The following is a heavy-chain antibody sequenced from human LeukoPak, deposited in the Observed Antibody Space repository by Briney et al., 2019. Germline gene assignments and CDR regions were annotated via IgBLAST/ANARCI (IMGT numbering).Heavy chain of an antibody. CDR3: ARQLRFLDIYYFDY. CDR2: IYYSGST. D-gene: IGHD3-3*01. V-gene: IGHV4-59*08. CDR1: GGSISSYY. J-gene: IGHJ4*02. Sequence: SETLSLTCTVSGGSISSYYWSWIRQPPGKGLEWIGYIYYSGSTNYNPSLKSRVTISVDTSKNQFSLKLSSVTAADTAVYYCARQLRFLDIYYFDYWGQGTLVTVSS.